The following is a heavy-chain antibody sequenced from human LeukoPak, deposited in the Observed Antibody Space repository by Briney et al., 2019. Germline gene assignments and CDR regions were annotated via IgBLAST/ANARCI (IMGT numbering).Heavy chain of an antibody. CDR1: AFTFSSYG. Sequence: PGRSLRLSCAASAFTFSSYGMHWVRQAPGKGLEWVAFIRYDGSNKYYADSVKGRFTISRDNSKNTLYLQMNSLRAEDTAVYYCAKDGRYYYYYYMDVWGKGTTVTISS. CDR2: IRYDGSNK. CDR3: AKDGRYYYYYYMDV. J-gene: IGHJ6*03. V-gene: IGHV3-30*02. D-gene: IGHD3/OR15-3a*01.